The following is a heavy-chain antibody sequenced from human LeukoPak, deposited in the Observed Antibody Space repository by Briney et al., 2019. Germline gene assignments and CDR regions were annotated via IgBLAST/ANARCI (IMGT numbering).Heavy chain of an antibody. V-gene: IGHV3-33*01. CDR1: GLTFSSYG. Sequence: GGSLRLSCAASGLTFSSYGMHWVRQAPGKGLEWVAVIWYDGSNKYYADSVKGRFTISRDNSKNTLYLQMNSLRAEDTAVYYCARGHYDILTGYYPHFDYWGQGTLVTVSS. D-gene: IGHD3-9*01. CDR3: ARGHYDILTGYYPHFDY. CDR2: IWYDGSNK. J-gene: IGHJ4*02.